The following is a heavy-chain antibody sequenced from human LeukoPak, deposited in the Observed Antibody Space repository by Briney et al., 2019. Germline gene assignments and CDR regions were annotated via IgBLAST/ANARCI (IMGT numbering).Heavy chain of an antibody. CDR1: GGTFSSYA. J-gene: IGHJ6*02. D-gene: IGHD1-1*01. V-gene: IGHV1-69*13. Sequence: GASVKVSCKASGGTFSSYAISWVRQAHGQGLEWMGGIIPIFGTANYAQKFQGRVTITADESTSTAYMELSSLRSEDTAVYYCAREDTYVLTTYYYYGMDVWGQGTTVTVSS. CDR3: AREDTYVLTTYYYYGMDV. CDR2: IIPIFGTA.